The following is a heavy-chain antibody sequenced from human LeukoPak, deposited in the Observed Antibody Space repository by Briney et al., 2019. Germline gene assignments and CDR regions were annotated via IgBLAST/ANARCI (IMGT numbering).Heavy chain of an antibody. J-gene: IGHJ4*02. CDR1: GGSISSYY. CDR3: ARGNGDDFWSGYLDY. Sequence: SETLSLTCTVSGGSISSYYWSWIRQPPGKGLEWIGYIYYSGSTNYNPSLKSRVTISVDTSKNQFSLKLSSVTAADTAVYYCARGNGDDFWSGYLDYWGQGTPVTVSS. D-gene: IGHD3-3*01. CDR2: IYYSGST. V-gene: IGHV4-59*01.